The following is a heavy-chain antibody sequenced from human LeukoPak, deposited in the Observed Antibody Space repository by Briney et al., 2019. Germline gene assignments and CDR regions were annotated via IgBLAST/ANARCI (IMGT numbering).Heavy chain of an antibody. CDR1: GYTFISYG. J-gene: IGHJ3*01. Sequence: GASVKVSCKASGYTFISYGISWVRQAPGQGLEWMGWISAYNGNTNYAQKLQGRVTMTTDTSTNTAYVELRSLRSDDTAVYYCARDQYHAFDLWGQGTTVTVSS. V-gene: IGHV1-18*01. CDR2: ISAYNGNT. CDR3: ARDQYHAFDL. D-gene: IGHD2-2*02.